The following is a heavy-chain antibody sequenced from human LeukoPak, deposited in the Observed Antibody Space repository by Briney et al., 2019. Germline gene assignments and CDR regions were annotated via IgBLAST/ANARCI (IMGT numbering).Heavy chain of an antibody. D-gene: IGHD3-22*01. J-gene: IGHJ4*02. Sequence: SGTLSLTCAVSGGSISSSTWWSWVRQPPGKGLEWIGEIYHSGSTNYNPSLKSRVTISVDKSKNQFSLKLSSVTAADTAVYYCARAWYYYDSSGYYPFDYWGQGTLVTVSS. V-gene: IGHV4-4*02. CDR2: IYHSGST. CDR3: ARAWYYYDSSGYYPFDY. CDR1: GGSISSSTW.